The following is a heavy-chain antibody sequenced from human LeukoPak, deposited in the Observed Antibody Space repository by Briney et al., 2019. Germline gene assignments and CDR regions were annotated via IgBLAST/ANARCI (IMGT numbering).Heavy chain of an antibody. J-gene: IGHJ4*02. CDR2: INHSGST. V-gene: IGHV4-34*01. D-gene: IGHD6-19*01. CDR3: ARGPYSSGWYSIDY. CDR1: GGSFSGYY. Sequence: SETLSLTCAVYGGSFSGYYWRWIRQPPGKGLEWIGEINHSGSTNYNPSLKSRVTISVDTSENQLSLKMSSVTAADTAVYYCARGPYSSGWYSIDYWGQGTLVTVSS.